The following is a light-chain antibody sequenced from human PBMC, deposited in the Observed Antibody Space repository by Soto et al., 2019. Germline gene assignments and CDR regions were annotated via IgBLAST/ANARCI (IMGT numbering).Light chain of an antibody. Sequence: EIVLTQSPATLSLSPGERVTLSCRASQNVSTYLAWYQQKPGQAPRLLIYDASNRATGIPARFSGSVSGTDFPLTISSLEPEDFAVYYCQQRTNWLTFGPGTKVDIK. V-gene: IGKV3-11*01. CDR1: QNVSTY. CDR2: DAS. CDR3: QQRTNWLT. J-gene: IGKJ3*01.